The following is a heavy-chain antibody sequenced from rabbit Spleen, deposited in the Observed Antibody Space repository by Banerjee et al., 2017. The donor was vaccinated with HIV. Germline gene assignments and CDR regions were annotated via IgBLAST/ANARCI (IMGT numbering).Heavy chain of an antibody. V-gene: IGHV1S45*01. CDR1: GFSFSSGYW. J-gene: IGHJ4*01. CDR3: ARVVGATDWGLGL. D-gene: IGHD3-1*01. Sequence: QEQLKESGGDLVKPEGSLTFNCTASGFSFSSGYWMSWVRQAPRKGLELIACIFTDSDVTWYASWAKVRFTISKPSSTTVTLQMTSLTAADTATYFCARVVGATDWGLGLWGPGTLVTVS. CDR2: IFTDSDVT.